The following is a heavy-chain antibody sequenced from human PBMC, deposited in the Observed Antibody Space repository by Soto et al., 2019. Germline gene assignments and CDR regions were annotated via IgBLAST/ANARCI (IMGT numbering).Heavy chain of an antibody. CDR3: AKDGRGSGSHYNSFGY. CDR1: GFTVGNNY. J-gene: IGHJ4*02. Sequence: EVQLVESGGGLIQPGGSLKLSCAASGFTVGNNYMSWVRQAPGKGLEWVSLIYSTGTTKYADPVKGRFTVSRDNANNTLYLQMNSLRAEDTAVYYCAKDGRGSGSHYNSFGYWGQGTLVTVSS. D-gene: IGHD3-10*01. CDR2: IYSTGTT. V-gene: IGHV3-53*01.